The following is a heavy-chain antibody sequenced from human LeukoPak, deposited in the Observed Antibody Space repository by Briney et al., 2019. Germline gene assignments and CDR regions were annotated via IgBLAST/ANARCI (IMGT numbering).Heavy chain of an antibody. D-gene: IGHD3-22*01. V-gene: IGHV3-48*01. CDR3: ARGRVARGGPDYDSSGSFDP. CDR2: ISSISSTI. Sequence: GVSLRLSCADSGFIFTSYSMNWVRQAPGKGVEGISYISSISSTIYYAHSVRGRFTISRDNAKNPLYLQMNRLRAEETAVYYCARGRVARGGPDYDSSGSFDPWGQGTLVTVSS. CDR1: GFIFTSYS. J-gene: IGHJ5*02.